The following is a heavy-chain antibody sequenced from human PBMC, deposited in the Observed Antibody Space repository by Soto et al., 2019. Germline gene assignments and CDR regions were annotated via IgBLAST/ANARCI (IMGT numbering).Heavy chain of an antibody. Sequence: SETLSLTCTVSVGSVSSGSYYWSWIRQPPGKGLEWIGYIYYSGSTNYNPSLKSRVTISVDTSKNQFSLKLSSVTAADTAVYYCASFNYYDSSGYYYEIEDYFDYWGQGTLVTVSS. V-gene: IGHV4-61*01. CDR1: VGSVSSGSYY. CDR3: ASFNYYDSSGYYYEIEDYFDY. CDR2: IYYSGST. J-gene: IGHJ4*02. D-gene: IGHD3-22*01.